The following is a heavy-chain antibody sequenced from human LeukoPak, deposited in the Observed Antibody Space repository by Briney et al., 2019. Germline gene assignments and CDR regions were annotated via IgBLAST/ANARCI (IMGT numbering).Heavy chain of an antibody. Sequence: PGGPLRLSCAASGLTFSSYWMSWVRQAPGKGLEWVATIKQDGREKTYVDSVKGRFTISRDNAKNSLYLQMNSLRAEDTAVYYCARDQHRYDYVWGSYRYSPLFYMDVWGKGTTVTVSS. CDR3: ARDQHRYDYVWGSYRYSPLFYMDV. D-gene: IGHD3-16*02. V-gene: IGHV3-7*01. J-gene: IGHJ6*03. CDR2: IKQDGREK. CDR1: GLTFSSYW.